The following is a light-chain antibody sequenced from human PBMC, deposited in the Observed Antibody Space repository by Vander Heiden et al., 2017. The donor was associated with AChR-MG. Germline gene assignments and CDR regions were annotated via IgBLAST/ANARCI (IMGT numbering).Light chain of an antibody. CDR3: QQYKSYSKT. J-gene: IGKJ2*01. V-gene: IGKV1-5*03. Sequence: DIQMTQSPSTLPASVGDRVTITCRASQSISSWLAWYQQKPGKAPKLLIYKASSLESGVPSRFSGSGSGTEFTLTISSLQPDDFATYYCQQYKSYSKTFGQGTKLEIK. CDR2: KAS. CDR1: QSISSW.